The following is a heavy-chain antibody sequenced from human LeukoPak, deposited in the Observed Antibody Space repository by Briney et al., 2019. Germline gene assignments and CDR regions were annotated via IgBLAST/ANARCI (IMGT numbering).Heavy chain of an antibody. CDR2: ISAYNGNT. V-gene: IGHV1-18*01. J-gene: IGHJ5*02. D-gene: IGHD3-22*01. CDR1: GYTFTSYG. Sequence: ASVKVSCKAPGYTFTSYGISWVRQAPGQGLEWMGWISAYNGNTNYAQKLQGRVTMTTDTSTSTAYMELRSLRSDDTAVYYCARDEYCYDSSGYLFFDPWGQGTLVTVSS. CDR3: ARDEYCYDSSGYLFFDP.